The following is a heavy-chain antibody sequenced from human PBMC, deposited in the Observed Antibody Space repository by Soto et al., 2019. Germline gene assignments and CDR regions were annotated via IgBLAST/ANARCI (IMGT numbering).Heavy chain of an antibody. Sequence: QVQLVQSGAEVNKPGASVKVSCKTSGYTFTNYFIHWVRQTPGQGPEWMGIINPSADSTNYAQKFQGRATVTRDTSTSTVYLELRSLRSEDTAVYYCAREFGGSRVFDYWGQGTLVTVSS. D-gene: IGHD1-26*01. CDR2: INPSADST. CDR1: GYTFTNYF. V-gene: IGHV1-46*01. J-gene: IGHJ4*02. CDR3: AREFGGSRVFDY.